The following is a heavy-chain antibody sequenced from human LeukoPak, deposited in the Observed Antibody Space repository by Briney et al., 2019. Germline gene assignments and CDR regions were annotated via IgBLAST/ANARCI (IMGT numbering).Heavy chain of an antibody. D-gene: IGHD3-10*01. CDR2: IKQDGSEK. CDR1: GFTFSSYW. CDR3: ARRGQKGRQPIDY. Sequence: PGGSLRLSCAASGFTFSSYWMSWVRQAPGKGREWVANIKQDGSEKYYVDSVKGRFTISRDNAKNSLYLQMNSLRAEDTAVYYCARRGQKGRQPIDYWGQGTLVTVSS. V-gene: IGHV3-7*03. J-gene: IGHJ4*02.